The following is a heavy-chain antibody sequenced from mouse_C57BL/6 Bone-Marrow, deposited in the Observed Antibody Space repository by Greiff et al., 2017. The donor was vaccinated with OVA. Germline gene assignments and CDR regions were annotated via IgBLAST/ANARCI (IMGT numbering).Heavy chain of an antibody. Sequence: QVQLQQPGAELVMPGASVKLSCKASGYTFTSYWMHWVKQRPGQGLEWIGEIDPSDSYTNYNQKFKGKSTLTVDKSSSTAYMQLSSLTSEDSAVYYCARYYDYDLYAMDYWGQGTSVTVSS. J-gene: IGHJ4*01. CDR3: ARYYDYDLYAMDY. D-gene: IGHD2-4*01. CDR2: IDPSDSYT. V-gene: IGHV1-69*01. CDR1: GYTFTSYW.